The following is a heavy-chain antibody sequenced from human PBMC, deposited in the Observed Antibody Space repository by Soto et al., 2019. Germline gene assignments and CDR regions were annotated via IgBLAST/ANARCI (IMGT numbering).Heavy chain of an antibody. CDR1: GFTFSSYA. J-gene: IGHJ4*02. CDR2: ISGSGGST. Sequence: EVQLLESGGGLVQPGGSLRLSCAASGFTFSSYAMSWVRQAPGKGLEWVSAISGSGGSTYYADSVKGRFTISRDNSKNTLYLHMNSLRAEDTAVYYCAKGRPYIVVVPAAPGTDFDYWGQGTLVTVSS. CDR3: AKGRPYIVVVPAAPGTDFDY. V-gene: IGHV3-23*01. D-gene: IGHD2-2*01.